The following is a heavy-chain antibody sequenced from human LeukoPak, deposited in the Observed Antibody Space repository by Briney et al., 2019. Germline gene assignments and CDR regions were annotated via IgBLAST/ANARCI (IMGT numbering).Heavy chain of an antibody. Sequence: SVKVSCKASGGTFSSYAISWVRQAPGQGLEWMGGIIPIFGTANYAQKFQGRVTMTRDMSTSTVYMELSSLRSEDTAVYYCARDQGYDSSGYYYYQFDYWGQGTLVTVSS. CDR2: IIPIFGTA. CDR1: GGTFSSYA. CDR3: ARDQGYDSSGYYYYQFDY. V-gene: IGHV1-69*05. D-gene: IGHD3-22*01. J-gene: IGHJ4*02.